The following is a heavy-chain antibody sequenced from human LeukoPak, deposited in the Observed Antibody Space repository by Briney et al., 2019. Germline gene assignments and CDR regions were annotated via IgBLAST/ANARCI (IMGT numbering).Heavy chain of an antibody. CDR2: ISGSGGST. Sequence: GGSLRLSCAASGFTFSSYAMSWVRQAPGKGLEWVSAISGSGGSTYYADSVKGRFTISRDNSKNTLYLQMNSLRAEDTAVYYSANNRGDTAMVLYFDYWGQGTLVTVSS. J-gene: IGHJ4*02. CDR3: ANNRGDTAMVLYFDY. CDR1: GFTFSSYA. D-gene: IGHD5-18*01. V-gene: IGHV3-23*01.